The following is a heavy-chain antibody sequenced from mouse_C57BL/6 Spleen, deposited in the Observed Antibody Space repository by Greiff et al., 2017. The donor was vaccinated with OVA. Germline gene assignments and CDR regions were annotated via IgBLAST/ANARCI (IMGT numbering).Heavy chain of an antibody. J-gene: IGHJ3*01. D-gene: IGHD1-1*01. Sequence: EVQLVESGGGLVKPGGSLKLSCAASGFTFSDYGMHWVRQAPEKGLEWVAYISSGSSTIYYADTVKGRFTISRDKAKNTLFLQMTSLRSEDTAMYYCARGDYYGSSYPFAYWGQGTLVTVSA. CDR2: ISSGSSTI. V-gene: IGHV5-17*01. CDR3: ARGDYYGSSYPFAY. CDR1: GFTFSDYG.